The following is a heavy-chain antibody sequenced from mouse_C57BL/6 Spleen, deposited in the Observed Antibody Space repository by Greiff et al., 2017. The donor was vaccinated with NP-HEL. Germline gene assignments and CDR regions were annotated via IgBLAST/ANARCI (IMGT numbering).Heavy chain of an antibody. V-gene: IGHV5-17*01. J-gene: IGHJ4*01. CDR3: ARLYYGNYDAMDY. Sequence: EVQGVESGGGLVKPGGSLKLSCAASGFTFSDYGMHWVRQAPEKGLEWVAYISSGSSTIYYADTVKGRFTISRDNAKNTLFLQMTSLRSEDTAMYYCARLYYGNYDAMDYWGQGTSVTVSS. D-gene: IGHD2-1*01. CDR1: GFTFSDYG. CDR2: ISSGSSTI.